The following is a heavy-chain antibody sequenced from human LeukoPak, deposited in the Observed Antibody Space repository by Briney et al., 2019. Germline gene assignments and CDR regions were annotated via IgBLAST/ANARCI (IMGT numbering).Heavy chain of an antibody. CDR1: GGSISTYY. D-gene: IGHD1-1*01. J-gene: IGHJ5*02. CDR2: IYYSGST. CDR3: ARGRGGNWNPDWFDP. Sequence: SETLSLTCSVSGGSISTYYWSWIRQPPGKGLEWIGYIYYSGSTNYNPSLKSRVTISVDTSKNQFSLKLSSVTAADTAVYYCARGRGGNWNPDWFDPWGQGTLVTVSS. V-gene: IGHV4-59*01.